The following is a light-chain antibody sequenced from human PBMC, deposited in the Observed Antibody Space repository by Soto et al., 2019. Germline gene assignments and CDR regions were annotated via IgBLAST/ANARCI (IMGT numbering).Light chain of an antibody. J-gene: IGKJ2*01. Sequence: DIQMTQSPSTLSASVGDRVTITCRASQSISSWLAWYQQKPGKAPKLLIYKASSLASGVPSRFSGSGSGTEFTLTISSLQPDDFATYYCQEYNGYSRTFGQGTKLEIK. V-gene: IGKV1-5*03. CDR2: KAS. CDR1: QSISSW. CDR3: QEYNGYSRT.